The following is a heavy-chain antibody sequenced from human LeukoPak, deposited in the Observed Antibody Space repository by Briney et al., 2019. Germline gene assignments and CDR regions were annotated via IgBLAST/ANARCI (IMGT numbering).Heavy chain of an antibody. CDR1: GYTFTGYY. CDR3: ARVYANGLDY. V-gene: IGHV1-18*04. Sequence: ASVKVSCKASGYTFTGYYMHWVRQAPGQGLEWMGWISAYNGNTNYAQKLQGRVTMTTDTSTSTAYMELRSLRSDDTAVYYCARVYANGLDYWGQGALVTVSS. CDR2: ISAYNGNT. D-gene: IGHD2-8*01. J-gene: IGHJ4*02.